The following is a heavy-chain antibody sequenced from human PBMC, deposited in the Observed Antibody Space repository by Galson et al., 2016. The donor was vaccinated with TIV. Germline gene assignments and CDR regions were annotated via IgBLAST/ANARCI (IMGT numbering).Heavy chain of an antibody. CDR3: ASERGSYVPRGSLGY. J-gene: IGHJ4*02. Sequence: SVKVSCKASGATFRNNAISWVRQAPGQGLEWMGGITAIFGTANYAQKFQGRVTITADESTSTAYMELNSLRSEDTAVDYCASERGSYVPRGSLGYWGQGTLVTVSS. CDR2: ITAIFGTA. CDR1: GATFRNNA. D-gene: IGHD1-26*01. V-gene: IGHV1-69*13.